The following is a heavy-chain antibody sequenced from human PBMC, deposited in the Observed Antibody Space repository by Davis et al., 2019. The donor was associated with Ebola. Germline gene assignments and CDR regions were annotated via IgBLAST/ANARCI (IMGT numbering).Heavy chain of an antibody. J-gene: IGHJ4*02. V-gene: IGHV3-21*04. Sequence: PGGSLRLSCTASGFTSGCCAMNWVRQAPGKGLEWVSGIGSSSNGRHYADSVKGRFTISRDNAKNSLYLQMNSLRADDTALYYCSRDHLGYCTSISCRRGDYWGQGTLVTVSS. CDR2: IGSSSNGR. CDR3: SRDHLGYCTSISCRRGDY. CDR1: GFTSGCCA. D-gene: IGHD2-2*01.